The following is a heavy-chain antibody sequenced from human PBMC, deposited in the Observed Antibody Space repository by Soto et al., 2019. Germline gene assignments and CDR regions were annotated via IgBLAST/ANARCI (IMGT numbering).Heavy chain of an antibody. D-gene: IGHD5-12*01. J-gene: IGHJ4*02. CDR3: ARHLVEMATIIDY. V-gene: IGHV4-39*01. CDR2: SYYSGST. CDR1: GGSISSYY. Sequence: SETLSLTCTVSGGSISSYYWGWIRQPPGKGQERIGSSYYSGSTYYNPSLKSRVTISVDTSKNQFSLKLSSVTAADTAVYYCARHLVEMATIIDYWGQGTLVTVSS.